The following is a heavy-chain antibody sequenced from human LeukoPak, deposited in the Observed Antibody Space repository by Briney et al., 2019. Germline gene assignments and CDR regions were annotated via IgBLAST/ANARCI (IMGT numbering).Heavy chain of an antibody. V-gene: IGHV4-30-4*01. Sequence: SQTLSLTCTVSGGSINSGDYYWSWIRQAPGKGLEWVGYIHYSGNAYYNPSLKTRVTILADTSRNHFSLKLSSVTAADTAVYFCARSFCRSDSCYYFDYWGQGTVVTVSS. D-gene: IGHD2-2*01. CDR3: ARSFCRSDSCYYFDY. CDR2: IHYSGNA. J-gene: IGHJ4*02. CDR1: GGSINSGDYY.